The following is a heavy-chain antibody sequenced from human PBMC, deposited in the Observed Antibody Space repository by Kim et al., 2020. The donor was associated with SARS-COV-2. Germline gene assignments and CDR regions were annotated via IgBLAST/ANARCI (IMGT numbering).Heavy chain of an antibody. D-gene: IGHD6-13*01. J-gene: IGHJ3*01. CDR2: VYYSGST. V-gene: IGHV4-39*01. Sequence: SETLSLTCTVSGVSISSSSYYWGWIRQPPGKGLEWVGSVYYSGSTYYNPSLKSRLTISVDTSKNQFSLKVKSVTAADTAVYFCARRGAAAAIPFDVWGQGTMVTVSS. CDR1: GVSISSSSYY. CDR3: ARRGAAAAIPFDV.